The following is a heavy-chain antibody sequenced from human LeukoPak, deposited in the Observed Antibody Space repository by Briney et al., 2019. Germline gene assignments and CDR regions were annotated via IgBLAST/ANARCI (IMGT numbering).Heavy chain of an antibody. CDR2: FYYSGST. CDR3: ARGDYGDYYFDY. Sequence: WIGYFYYSGSTNYNPSLKSRVTISVDTSKNQFSLKLSSVTAADTAVYYCARGDYGDYYFDYWGQGTLVTVSS. J-gene: IGHJ4*02. V-gene: IGHV4-59*08. D-gene: IGHD4-17*01.